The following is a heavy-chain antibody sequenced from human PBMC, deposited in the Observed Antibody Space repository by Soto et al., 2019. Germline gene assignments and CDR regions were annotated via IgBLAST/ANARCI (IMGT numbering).Heavy chain of an antibody. CDR1: GFTFSTYA. V-gene: IGHV3-23*01. Sequence: EEQLLESGGGLVQPGGSLRLSCAASGFTFSTYAMTWVRHAPGKGLKWVSAISGSDDSTYYADSVKGRFTISRDNSKNTVFLQMDSLRSEDTAVYYCAKMGRHFPADRPDHWGQGALVTVSS. J-gene: IGHJ4*02. CDR2: ISGSDDST. CDR3: AKMGRHFPADRPDH. D-gene: IGHD3-9*01.